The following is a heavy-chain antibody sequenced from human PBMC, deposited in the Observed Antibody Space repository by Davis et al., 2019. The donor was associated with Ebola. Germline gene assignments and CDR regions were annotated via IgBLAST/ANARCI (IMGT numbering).Heavy chain of an antibody. CDR3: ARDSGTYSAQY. D-gene: IGHD1-26*01. J-gene: IGHJ4*02. Sequence: GESLKISCAASGFTFSSYSMNWVRQAPGKGLEWVSYISSSSSTIYYADSVKGRFTISRDNAKNSLYLQMNSLRDDDTAVYYCARDSGTYSAQYWGQGILVTVSS. CDR1: GFTFSSYS. CDR2: ISSSSSTI. V-gene: IGHV3-48*02.